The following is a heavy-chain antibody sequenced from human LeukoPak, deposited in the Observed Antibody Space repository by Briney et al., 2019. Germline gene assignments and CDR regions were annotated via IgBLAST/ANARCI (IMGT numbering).Heavy chain of an antibody. CDR1: GYTFTSYG. D-gene: IGHD2-15*01. CDR2: LSAYNGNT. J-gene: IGHJ6*02. Sequence: ASVMVSCKASGYTFTSYGISWVRQAPGQGLEWMGWLSAYNGNTNYAQKLQGRVTMTTDTSTSTAYMELRSLRSDDTAVYYCASGYCSGGSCYGYYYYGMDVWGQGTTVTVSS. V-gene: IGHV1-18*01. CDR3: ASGYCSGGSCYGYYYYGMDV.